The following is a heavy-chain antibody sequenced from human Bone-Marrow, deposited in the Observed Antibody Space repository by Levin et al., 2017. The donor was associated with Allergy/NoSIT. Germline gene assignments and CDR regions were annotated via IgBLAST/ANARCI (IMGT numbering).Heavy chain of an antibody. J-gene: IGHJ3*01. CDR1: GGTLSRNA. CDR2: IIPMFRTP. Sequence: KISCKAFGGTLSRNALSWVRQAPGQGLEWMGGIIPMFRTPTYAQQFQGRVTITADESTRTAYMELRGLRSQDTAVYYCARDGSRKGSWPYDAVEFWGQGTMVTVSS. CDR3: ARDGSRKGSWPYDAVEF. D-gene: IGHD6-13*01. V-gene: IGHV1-69*01.